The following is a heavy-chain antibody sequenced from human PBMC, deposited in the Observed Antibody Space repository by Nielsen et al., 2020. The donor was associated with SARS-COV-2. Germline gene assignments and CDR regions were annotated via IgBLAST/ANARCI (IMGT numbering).Heavy chain of an antibody. V-gene: IGHV1-46*01. CDR2: INPSGGST. CDR1: GYTFTSYY. D-gene: IGHD2-15*01. CDR3: AREYGGAVYCSGGSCYVS. Sequence: ASVKVSCKASGYTFTSYYMHWVRQAPGQGLEWMGIINPSGGSTSYAQKFQGRVTITADKSTSTAYMELSSLRSEDTAVYYCAREYGGAVYCSGGSCYVSWGQGTLVTVSS. J-gene: IGHJ4*02.